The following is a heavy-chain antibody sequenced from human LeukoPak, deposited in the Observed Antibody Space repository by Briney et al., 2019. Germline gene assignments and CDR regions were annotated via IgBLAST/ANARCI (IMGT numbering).Heavy chain of an antibody. Sequence: ASVKVSCKASGYTFTGHYMHWVRQAPGQGLEWMGWINPDSGGTDYAQKFQGRVTMTRDTSITTAYMELSRLTSDDTAVYYCARAAVTTKDYWGQGTLVTVSS. V-gene: IGHV1-2*02. CDR1: GYTFTGHY. CDR2: INPDSGGT. CDR3: ARAAVTTKDY. J-gene: IGHJ4*02. D-gene: IGHD4-17*01.